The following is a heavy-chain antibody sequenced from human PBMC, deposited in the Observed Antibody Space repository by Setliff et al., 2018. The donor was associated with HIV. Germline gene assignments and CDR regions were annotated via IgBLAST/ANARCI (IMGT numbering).Heavy chain of an antibody. CDR1: GGTFSSYS. CDR3: ARGSGGYCSGGSCYFGFGLAL. V-gene: IGHV1-69*13. D-gene: IGHD2-15*01. Sequence: ASLKVSCKASGGTFSSYSITWVRQAPGQGLEWMGGIIPIFNTANYAQKFQGRVTITADESTSTAYMELSSLGSEDTAVYYCARGSGGYCSGGSCYFGFGLALWGQGTTVTVTS. CDR2: IIPIFNTA. J-gene: IGHJ6*02.